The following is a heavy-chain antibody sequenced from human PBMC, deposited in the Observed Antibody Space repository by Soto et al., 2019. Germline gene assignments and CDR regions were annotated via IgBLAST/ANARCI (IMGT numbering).Heavy chain of an antibody. V-gene: IGHV5-51*01. CDR1: GYSFTSKW. J-gene: IGHJ4*02. CDR2: INPADSDI. Sequence: PGESLKISCQGSGYSFTSKWIGWVGQMPGKGLEWMGIINPADSDIKYSPSFQGQVTISADKSIGTAHLQWSSLKASDTAMYYCARHQRDDASRKIDCWGQGTLVTVSS. D-gene: IGHD3-16*01. CDR3: ARHQRDDASRKIDC.